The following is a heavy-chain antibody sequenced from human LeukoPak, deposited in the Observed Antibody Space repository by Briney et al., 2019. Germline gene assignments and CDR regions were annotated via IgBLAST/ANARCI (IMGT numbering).Heavy chain of an antibody. CDR1: GFSFEDYA. J-gene: IGHJ4*02. CDR2: ISWNSGYI. D-gene: IGHD6-19*01. CDR3: AKVRGTYSSGFFFDY. Sequence: GGSLRLSCAGSGFSFEDYAMHWVRQAPGKGLEWLSSISWNSGYIRYADSVKGRFTISRDNAKNSLYLQMNSLRAEDTAFYYCAKVRGTYSSGFFFDYWGPGALVTVSS. V-gene: IGHV3-9*01.